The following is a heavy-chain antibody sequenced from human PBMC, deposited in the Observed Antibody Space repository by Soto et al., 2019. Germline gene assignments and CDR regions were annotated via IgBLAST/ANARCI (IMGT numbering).Heavy chain of an antibody. D-gene: IGHD3-10*01. CDR2: IGKSGDT. J-gene: IGHJ5*02. V-gene: IGHV3-13*04. Sequence: GGALRLSCAASGFTFSSYDMHWRLQATGKGLEWVSAIGKSGDTYYSDSVKGRFTISRENAKNSLYLQMDSLRAGDTAVYYCARGPYGSGNPHTHNCFDPMGVGT. CDR1: GFTFSSYD. CDR3: ARGPYGSGNPHTHNCFDP.